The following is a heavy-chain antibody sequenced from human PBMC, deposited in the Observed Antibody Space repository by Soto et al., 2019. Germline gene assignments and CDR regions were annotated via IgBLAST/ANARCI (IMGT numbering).Heavy chain of an antibody. J-gene: IGHJ6*03. V-gene: IGHV1-18*01. Sequence: QVQLLQSGAEVKKPGASVKVSCKASGYTFTNYGITWVRQAPGQGLEWMGGIGAYNGNTHYTQRLQGRVTMTTDTYMSTAYMDRRGLRYYDTAVASCGRVQKVVGYSYSYMDVWGKVNTVTVSS. D-gene: IGHD6-6*01. CDR3: GRVQKVVGYSYSYMDV. CDR2: IGAYNGNT. CDR1: GYTFTNYG.